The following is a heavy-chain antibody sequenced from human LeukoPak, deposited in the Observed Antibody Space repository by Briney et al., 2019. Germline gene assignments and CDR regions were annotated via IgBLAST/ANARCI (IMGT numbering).Heavy chain of an antibody. J-gene: IGHJ5*02. CDR1: GFTVSSNY. CDR2: IYSGGST. D-gene: IGHD3-10*01. CDR3: ARQAWLEGGVIT. V-gene: IGHV3-53*01. Sequence: QPGASLRLSCAASGFTVSSNYMSWVRQAPGKGLEWVSVIYSGGSTYYADSVKGRFTISRDNSKNTLYLQMNSLRAEDTAVYYCARQAWLEGGVITWGQGTLVTVSS.